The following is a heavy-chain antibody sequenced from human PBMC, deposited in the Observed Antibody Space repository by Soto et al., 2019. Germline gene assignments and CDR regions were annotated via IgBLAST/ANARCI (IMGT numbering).Heavy chain of an antibody. J-gene: IGHJ3*02. D-gene: IGHD3-16*01. CDR3: AHLTTWGEGAPFDI. V-gene: IGHV2-5*01. CDR1: GFSLSTSGVG. Sequence: QITLKESGPTLVKPTQTCTLTCIFSGFSLSTSGVGVGWIRQPPGKALEWLAVIYWYDDKSYSPSLKSRVTITRDTSKNPAVFIMTNMDTEETGTFYCAHLTTWGEGAPFDIWGPGTKVTVSS. CDR2: IYWYDDK.